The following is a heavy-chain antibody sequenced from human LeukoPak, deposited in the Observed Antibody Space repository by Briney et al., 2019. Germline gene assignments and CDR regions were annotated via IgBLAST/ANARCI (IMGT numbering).Heavy chain of an antibody. Sequence: ASVKVSCKTSGYTFTAYYIHWVRQAPGQGLEWMGWINPNPNSAGTNYAQKFQGGVTMTWDTSISTAYMELSRLRFDDTAIYYCARDSGDPSFGIWGQGTLVTVSS. CDR3: ARDSGDPSFGI. D-gene: IGHD3-10*01. J-gene: IGHJ3*02. CDR2: INPNPNSAGT. V-gene: IGHV1-2*02. CDR1: GYTFTAYY.